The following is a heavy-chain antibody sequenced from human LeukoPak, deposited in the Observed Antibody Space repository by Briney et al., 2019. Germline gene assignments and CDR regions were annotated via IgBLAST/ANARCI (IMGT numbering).Heavy chain of an antibody. J-gene: IGHJ3*02. Sequence: PGGSLRLSCAASGFTFSTYGMHWVRQAPGKGLEWVAVISYDGSNKYYADSVKGRFTISRDNSKNTLYLQMNSLRAEDTAVYYCAKGSSSGYYTDALDIWGQGTMVTVSS. D-gene: IGHD3-22*01. V-gene: IGHV3-30*18. CDR1: GFTFSTYG. CDR3: AKGSSSGYYTDALDI. CDR2: ISYDGSNK.